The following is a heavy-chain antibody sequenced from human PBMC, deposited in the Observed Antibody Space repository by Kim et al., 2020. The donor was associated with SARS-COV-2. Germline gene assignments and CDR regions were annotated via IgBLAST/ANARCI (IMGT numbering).Heavy chain of an antibody. J-gene: IGHJ4*02. Sequence: YPAAAAKGRFTISRDNSKDPLYLQMHSHRAEDTAVYYCAKGRSDNIAAAFNYWGQGTLVTVSS. D-gene: IGHD6-13*01. V-gene: IGHV3-23*01. CDR3: AKGRSDNIAAAFNY.